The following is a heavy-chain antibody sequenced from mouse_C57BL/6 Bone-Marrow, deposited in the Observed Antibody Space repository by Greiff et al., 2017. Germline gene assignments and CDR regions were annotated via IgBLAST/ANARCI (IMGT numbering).Heavy chain of an antibody. CDR1: GYTFTSYG. V-gene: IGHV1-81*01. CDR3: ARGGVPYYYAMDY. Sequence: QVQLQQSGAELARPGASVKLSCTASGYTFTSYGISWVKQRTGQGLEWIGEIYPRSGNTYYTEKFKGKATLTAEKSPSTAYMELRSLTSVDSAVYFCARGGVPYYYAMDYWGQGTSVTVSS. CDR2: IYPRSGNT. J-gene: IGHJ4*01.